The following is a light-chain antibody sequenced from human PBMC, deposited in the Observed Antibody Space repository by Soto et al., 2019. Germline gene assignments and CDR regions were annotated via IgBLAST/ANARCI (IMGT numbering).Light chain of an antibody. CDR2: DVS. CDR1: SSDVGGYNY. Sequence: LTQPASVSGSPGQSITISCTGTSSDVGGYNYVSWYQQHPGKAPKLMIYDVSNRPSGVSNRFSGSKSGNTASLTISGLQAEDEADYHCCSYAVSSTYVFGTGTKVTVL. CDR3: CSYAVSSTYV. J-gene: IGLJ1*01. V-gene: IGLV2-14*01.